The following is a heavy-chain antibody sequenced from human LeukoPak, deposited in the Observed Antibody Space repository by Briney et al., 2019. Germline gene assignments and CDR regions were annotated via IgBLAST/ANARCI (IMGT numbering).Heavy chain of an antibody. CDR2: TSYSEGT. CDR3: ATAAWESFYFDS. CDR1: GRSLSRGGSY. D-gene: IGHD1-26*01. J-gene: IGHJ4*02. Sequence: PSETLSLTCTVSGRSLSRGGSYWNWIRQHPGKGLEWIGFTSYSEGTYYNPSLMSRITISVDRSQNQFSLKMRDVTAADTAVYFCATAAWESFYFDSWGQGALVAVSS. V-gene: IGHV4-31*03.